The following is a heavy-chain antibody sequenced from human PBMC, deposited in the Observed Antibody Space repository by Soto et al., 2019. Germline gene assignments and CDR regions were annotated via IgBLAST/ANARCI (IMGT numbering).Heavy chain of an antibody. CDR3: TRGPRPISTGTGAY. CDR1: GFTFSSYA. Sequence: GGSLRLSCAASGFTFSSYAMHWVRQAPGKGLEWVAVISYDGSNKYYADSVKGRFTISRDNSKNTLYLQMNNLRAEDSGLYYCTRGPRPISTGTGAYWGQGTQVTVSS. D-gene: IGHD3-10*01. J-gene: IGHJ4*02. V-gene: IGHV3-30-3*01. CDR2: ISYDGSNK.